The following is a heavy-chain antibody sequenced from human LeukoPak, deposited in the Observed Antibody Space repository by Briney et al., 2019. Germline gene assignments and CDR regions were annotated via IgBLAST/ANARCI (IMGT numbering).Heavy chain of an antibody. CDR2: IYYSGST. J-gene: IGHJ4*02. CDR3: ARDERYFDWLSYDY. D-gene: IGHD3-9*01. Sequence: PSETLSLTCSVSGGSISSKTYFWGWIRQPPGKGLEWIGSIYYSGSTYYNPSLKSRVTISVDTSKNQFSLKLSSVTAADTAVYYCARDERYFDWLSYDYWGQGTLVTVSS. V-gene: IGHV4-39*07. CDR1: GGSISSKTYF.